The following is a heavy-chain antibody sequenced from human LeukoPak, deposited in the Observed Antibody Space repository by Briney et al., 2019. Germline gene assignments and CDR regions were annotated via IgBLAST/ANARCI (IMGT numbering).Heavy chain of an antibody. D-gene: IGHD2-2*02. CDR1: GGSISTYY. V-gene: IGHV4-59*01. CDR3: ARVVGRYCSSTSCYIDY. J-gene: IGHJ4*02. CDR2: IYDSGST. Sequence: SETLSLTCTVSGGSISTYYWSWIRQPPGTGLEWIGYIYDSGSTNYNPSLKSRVTISEDTSKRQFSLKLRSVTAADTAVYYCARVVGRYCSSTSCYIDYWGQGTLVTVSS.